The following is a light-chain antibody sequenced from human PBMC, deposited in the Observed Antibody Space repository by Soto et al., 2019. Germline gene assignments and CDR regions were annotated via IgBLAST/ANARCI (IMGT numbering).Light chain of an antibody. CDR1: QGINNY. CDR2: AAS. J-gene: IGKJ2*01. CDR3: QQYHNYPYT. Sequence: DTQMTQSPSSLSASLGDRVTITCRANQGINNYLAWFQQKPVIAPKSLIYAASHLQTGVPSHFSGSGSGTDFTLTISSLQPEDFATYYCQQYHNYPYTFGQGTKLEIK. V-gene: IGKV1-16*02.